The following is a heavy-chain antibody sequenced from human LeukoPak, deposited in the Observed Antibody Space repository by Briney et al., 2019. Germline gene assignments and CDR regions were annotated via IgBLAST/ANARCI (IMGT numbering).Heavy chain of an antibody. CDR2: MNPNSGNT. CDR3: ARGTDYGGNTDFDY. Sequence: ASVKVSCKASGYTFTSYDINWVRQATGQGLEWMGWMNPNSGNTGYAQKFQGRVTITRNTSISTAYMELSSLRSEDTAVYYCARGTDYGGNTDFDYWGQGTLVTVSS. CDR1: GYTFTSYD. D-gene: IGHD4-23*01. V-gene: IGHV1-8*03. J-gene: IGHJ4*02.